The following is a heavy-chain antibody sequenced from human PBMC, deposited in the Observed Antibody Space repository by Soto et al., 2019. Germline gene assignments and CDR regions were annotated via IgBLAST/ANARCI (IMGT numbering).Heavy chain of an antibody. D-gene: IGHD3-22*01. Sequence: ASVKVSCKASGYTFTSYDINWVRQATGQGLEWMGWMNPNSGNTGYEQKFQGRVTMTRNTSISTAYMELSSLRSDDTAVYYCAREVVSRGMDVWGQGTTVTVSS. CDR2: MNPNSGNT. V-gene: IGHV1-8*01. J-gene: IGHJ6*02. CDR1: GYTFTSYD. CDR3: AREVVSRGMDV.